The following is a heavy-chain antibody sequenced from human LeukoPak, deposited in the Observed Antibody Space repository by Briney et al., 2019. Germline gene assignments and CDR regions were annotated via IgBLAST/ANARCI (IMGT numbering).Heavy chain of an antibody. CDR1: EFSFNTYS. J-gene: IGHJ4*02. D-gene: IGHD4/OR15-4a*01. CDR3: ARRAGAYSHPYDY. V-gene: IGHV3-53*01. Sequence: GSLRLSCAASEFSFNTYSMNWVRQAPGKGLEWVSFIYSDNTHYSDSVKGRFTIPRDNSKNTLYLQMNSLRAEDTAVYYCARRAGAYSHPYDYWGQGTLVTVSS. CDR2: IYSDNT.